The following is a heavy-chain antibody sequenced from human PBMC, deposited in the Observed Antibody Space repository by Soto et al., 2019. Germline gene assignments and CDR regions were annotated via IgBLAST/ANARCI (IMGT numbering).Heavy chain of an antibody. Sequence: ASVKVSCKASGYTFTSYAMHWVRQAPGQRLEWMGWINAGNGNTKYSQKFQGRVTITRDTSASTAYMELSSLRSEDTAVYYCARRIVVVTALDYWGQGTLVTVSP. CDR2: INAGNGNT. CDR3: ARRIVVVTALDY. V-gene: IGHV1-3*01. CDR1: GYTFTSYA. J-gene: IGHJ4*02. D-gene: IGHD2-21*02.